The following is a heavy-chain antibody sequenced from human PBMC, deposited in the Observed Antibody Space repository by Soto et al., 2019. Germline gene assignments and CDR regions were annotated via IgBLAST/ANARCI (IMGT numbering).Heavy chain of an antibody. CDR2: IYYSGSS. V-gene: IGHV4-59*01. CDR1: GVSFSTYY. Sequence: QVQLQESGPGLVKPSETLSLTCTVSGVSFSTYYWSWIRQSTGKGLEWIGYIYYSGSSNYTPSIKSRVTMSVDTSKNQLSLKLGSVTAADTAVYYCARDQGVPFDYWGQGTLVTVSS. CDR3: ARDQGVPFDY. J-gene: IGHJ4*02. D-gene: IGHD2-8*01.